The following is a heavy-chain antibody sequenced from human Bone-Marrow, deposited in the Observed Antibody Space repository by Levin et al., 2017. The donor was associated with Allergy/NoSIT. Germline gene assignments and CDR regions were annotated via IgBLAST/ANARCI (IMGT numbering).Heavy chain of an antibody. J-gene: IGHJ4*02. D-gene: IGHD5-12*01. CDR3: ARDRWGHSGYGGGFDY. Sequence: GESLKISCAASGLTFINYGMHWVRQAPGKGLEWVAVIWNDGSKKYYGDSVKGRFTVSRDDSKDTLYLQMSSLRAEDTAVYYCARDRWGHSGYGGGFDYWDQGILVTVSS. V-gene: IGHV3-33*01. CDR1: GLTFINYG. CDR2: IWNDGSKK.